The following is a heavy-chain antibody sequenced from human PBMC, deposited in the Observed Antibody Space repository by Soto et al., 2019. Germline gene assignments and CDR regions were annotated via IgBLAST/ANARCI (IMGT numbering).Heavy chain of an antibody. D-gene: IGHD1-26*01. J-gene: IGHJ3*02. CDR1: GFTFSSYA. CDR3: ARVRLVGATGHAFDI. Sequence: GGSLRLSCAASGFTFSSYAMHWVRQAPGKGLEWVAVISYDGSNKYYADSVKGRFTISRDNSKNTVYLQMNSLRAEDTAVYYCARVRLVGATGHAFDIWGQGTMVTV. CDR2: ISYDGSNK. V-gene: IGHV3-30-3*01.